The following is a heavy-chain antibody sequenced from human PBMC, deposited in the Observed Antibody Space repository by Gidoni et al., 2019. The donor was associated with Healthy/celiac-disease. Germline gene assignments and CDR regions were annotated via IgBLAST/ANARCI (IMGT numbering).Heavy chain of an antibody. Sequence: QVQLQQWGAGLLKPSETLSLTCAVYGGSFSGYYWSWIRQPPGKGLEWIGEINHSGSTNDNPSLKSLVTISVDTSKNQFSLKLSSVTAADTAVYYCASFPGYCSGGSCENYWGQGTLVTVSS. CDR3: ASFPGYCSGGSCENY. D-gene: IGHD2-15*01. J-gene: IGHJ4*02. CDR1: GGSFSGYY. CDR2: INHSGST. V-gene: IGHV4-34*01.